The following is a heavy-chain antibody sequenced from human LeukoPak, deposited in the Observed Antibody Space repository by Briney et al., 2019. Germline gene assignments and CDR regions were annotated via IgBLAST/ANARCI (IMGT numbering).Heavy chain of an antibody. CDR2: ISWNSGSI. D-gene: IGHD6-19*01. V-gene: IGHV3-9*01. Sequence: GGSLRLSCAASGFTFDDYAMHWVRQAPGKGLEWGSGISWNSGSIGYADSVKGRFTISRDNAKNSLYLQMNSLRAEDTALYYCAKDPWLARGQGTLVTVSS. CDR3: AKDPWLA. J-gene: IGHJ1*01. CDR1: GFTFDDYA.